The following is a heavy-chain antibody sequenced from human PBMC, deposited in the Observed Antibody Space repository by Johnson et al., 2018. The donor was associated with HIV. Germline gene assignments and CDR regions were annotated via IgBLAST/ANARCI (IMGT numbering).Heavy chain of an antibody. D-gene: IGHD6-19*01. CDR3: ARDAVIRSGWYNVDAFDV. J-gene: IGHJ3*01. CDR2: IKQDGSEK. Sequence: VQLVESGGGLVQPGGSLRLSCAASGFTFSSYWMSWVRQAPGKGLEWVANIKQDGSEKYYVDSVKGRFTISRDNAKNALYLQMNSLRAEDTAVYYCARDAVIRSGWYNVDAFDVGGQGTIVTVAS. V-gene: IGHV3-7*05. CDR1: GFTFSSYW.